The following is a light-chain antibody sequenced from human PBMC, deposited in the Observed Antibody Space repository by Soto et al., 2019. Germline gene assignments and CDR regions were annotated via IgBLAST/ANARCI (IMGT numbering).Light chain of an antibody. CDR3: QQRSNWPPIT. Sequence: EIVLTQSPATLSLSPGERATLSWRASQSVSSYLAWYQKKPGQAPRLLIYDASNRATGIPARFSGSGSGTDLTLTISSLEPEDFAVYYCQQRSNWPPITFGQGTRLEIK. V-gene: IGKV3-11*01. CDR2: DAS. CDR1: QSVSSY. J-gene: IGKJ5*01.